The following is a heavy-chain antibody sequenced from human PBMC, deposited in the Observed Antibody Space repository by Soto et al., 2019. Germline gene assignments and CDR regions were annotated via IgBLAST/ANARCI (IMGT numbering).Heavy chain of an antibody. CDR3: AKNTVQTPHAFDI. J-gene: IGHJ3*02. CDR1: GFTFSSYA. CDR2: ISSSGGST. Sequence: GGSLRLSCAASGFTFSSYAMRWVRQAPGKGLEYVSAISSSGGSTYYADSVKGRFTISRDNSKNTLYLQMNSLRAEDTAVYYCAKNTVQTPHAFDIWGQGTMVTVSS. V-gene: IGHV3-23*01. D-gene: IGHD2-15*01.